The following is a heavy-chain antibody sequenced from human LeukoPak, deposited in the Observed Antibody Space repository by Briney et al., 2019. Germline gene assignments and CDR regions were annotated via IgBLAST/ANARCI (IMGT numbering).Heavy chain of an antibody. V-gene: IGHV1-69*01. CDR1: GGTFSSYA. CDR2: IIPIFGTA. J-gene: IGHJ3*02. CDR3: ARDSSTIFGVVLYDAFDI. Sequence: SVKVSCKASGGTFSSYAISWVRQAPGQGLEWMGGIIPIFGTANYAQKFQGRVTITADESTSTAYMELRSLRSDDTAVYYCARDSSTIFGVVLYDAFDIWGQGTMVTVSS. D-gene: IGHD3-3*01.